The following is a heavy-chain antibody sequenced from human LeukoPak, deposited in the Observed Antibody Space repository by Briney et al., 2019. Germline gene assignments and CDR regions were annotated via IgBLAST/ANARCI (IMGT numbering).Heavy chain of an antibody. Sequence: GASVKVSCKASGYTFTGYYMHWVRQAPGQGLEWMGWINPNSGGTNYAQKFQGRVTMTRDTSISTAYMELSRLRSDDTAVYYCARGGRAGSGRYFFVLGTWGQGTMVTVSS. CDR2: INPNSGGT. J-gene: IGHJ3*02. CDR1: GYTFTGYY. CDR3: ARGGRAGSGRYFFVLGT. V-gene: IGHV1-2*02. D-gene: IGHD6-19*01.